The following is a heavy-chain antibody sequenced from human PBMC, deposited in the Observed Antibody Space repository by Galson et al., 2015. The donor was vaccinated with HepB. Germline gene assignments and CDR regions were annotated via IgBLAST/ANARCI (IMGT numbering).Heavy chain of an antibody. V-gene: IGHV1-69*06. CDR3: ARRTLRTVTTTAYYYDGMDV. D-gene: IGHD4-11*01. Sequence: SVKVSCKASGGTFSSYAISWVRQAPGQGLEWMGGIIPIFGTANYAQKFQGRVTITADKSTSTAYMELSSLRSEDTAVYYCARRTLRTVTTTAYYYDGMDVWGQGTTVTVSS. CDR1: GGTFSSYA. CDR2: IIPIFGTA. J-gene: IGHJ6*02.